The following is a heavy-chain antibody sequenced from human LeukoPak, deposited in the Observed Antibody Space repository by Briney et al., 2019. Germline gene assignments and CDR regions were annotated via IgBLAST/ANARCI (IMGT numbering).Heavy chain of an antibody. CDR3: ARGGGDYVQGSPTFDY. Sequence: SQTLSLTCAISGDSVSSNSAAWSWIRQSPSRGLEWLGRTYYRSKWYNDYAMSVKSRITINPDTSKNQFSLQLNSVTAADTAVYYCARGGGDYVQGSPTFDYWGQGTLVTVSS. D-gene: IGHD4-17*01. CDR1: GDSVSSNSAA. V-gene: IGHV6-1*01. J-gene: IGHJ4*02. CDR2: TYYRSKWYN.